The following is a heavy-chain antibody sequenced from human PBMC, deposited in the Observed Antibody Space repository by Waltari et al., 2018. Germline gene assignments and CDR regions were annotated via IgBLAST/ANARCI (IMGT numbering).Heavy chain of an antibody. D-gene: IGHD3-22*01. Sequence: EVQLVESGGGLVKPGGSLRLSCAASGFTFSSYSMNWVRQAPGRGLEWVSSISSSSSYIYDADSVKGRFTSSRDNAKNSRYLQMNSLRAEDTAVYYCARDRVVVMTNGGYYFDYWGQGTLVTVSS. CDR1: GFTFSSYS. CDR2: ISSSSSYI. V-gene: IGHV3-21*01. J-gene: IGHJ4*02. CDR3: ARDRVVVMTNGGYYFDY.